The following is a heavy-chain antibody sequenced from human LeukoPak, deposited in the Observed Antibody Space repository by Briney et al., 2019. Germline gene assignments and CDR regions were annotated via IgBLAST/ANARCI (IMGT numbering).Heavy chain of an antibody. Sequence: GGSLRLSCAASGFTFDDYGMSWVRQAPGKGLEWVSGINWNGGSTGYADSVKGRFTISRDNAKNSLYLQMNSLRAEDTAVYYCVGYYYDSSGFDYWGQGTLVTVSS. CDR3: VGYYYDSSGFDY. V-gene: IGHV3-20*04. CDR1: GFTFDDYG. CDR2: INWNGGST. D-gene: IGHD3-22*01. J-gene: IGHJ4*02.